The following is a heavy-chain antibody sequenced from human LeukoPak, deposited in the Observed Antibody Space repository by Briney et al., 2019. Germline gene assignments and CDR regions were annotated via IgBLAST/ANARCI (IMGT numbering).Heavy chain of an antibody. J-gene: IGHJ4*02. CDR3: ARAKPKNMVRGLIMRRESRYYFDY. CDR2: IRYDGDNK. CDR1: AFTFSTYG. Sequence: GGSLRLSCAASAFTFSTYGMHWVRQAPGKGLEWVAFIRYDGDNKYYADSVKGRFTISRDNSKSTLYIQMNSLRAEDTAVYYCARAKPKNMVRGLIMRRESRYYFDYWGQGTLVTVSS. V-gene: IGHV3-30*02. D-gene: IGHD3-10*01.